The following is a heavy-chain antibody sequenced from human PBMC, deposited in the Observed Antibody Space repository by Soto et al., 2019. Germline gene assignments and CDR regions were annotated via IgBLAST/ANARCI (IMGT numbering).Heavy chain of an antibody. V-gene: IGHV3-33*01. J-gene: IGHJ3*02. CDR1: GFTFSGYG. CDR2: IWYDGSNK. CDR3: ARDLSGDYGALDT. Sequence: PGGSLRLSCAPSGFTFSGYGMHWARQAPGKGLEWVAVIWYDGSNKVYADSVKGRFTISRDNSKNTLYLQMNSLRAEDTAVYYCARDLSGDYGALDTWGQGTMVTVSS. D-gene: IGHD4-17*01.